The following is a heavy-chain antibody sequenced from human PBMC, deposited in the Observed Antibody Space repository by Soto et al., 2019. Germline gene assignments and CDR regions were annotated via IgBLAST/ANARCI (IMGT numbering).Heavy chain of an antibody. V-gene: IGHV5-51*01. CDR2: IYPGDSDT. D-gene: IGHD2-2*01. CDR3: ARQLYCSSTSCYGGHYYYYYGMDG. J-gene: IGHJ6*02. CDR1: GYSFTSYW. Sequence: GESLKISCKGSGYSFTSYWIGWVRQMPGKGLEWMGIIYPGDSDTGYSPSFQGQVTISADKSISTAYLQWSSLKASDTAMYYCARQLYCSSTSCYGGHYYYYYGMDGRGQGTTVTVSS.